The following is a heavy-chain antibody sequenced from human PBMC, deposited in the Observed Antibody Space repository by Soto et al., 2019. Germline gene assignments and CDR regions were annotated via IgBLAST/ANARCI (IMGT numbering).Heavy chain of an antibody. J-gene: IGHJ4*02. CDR3: ARKQAGYSSGIDY. CDR2: IYGSGGSGST. D-gene: IGHD2-15*01. Sequence: SETLSLTCTVTGDSITNGGYYWSWIRQHPGKGLEWLGYIYGSGGSGSTLYNPSLKSRITLSVDTSKTQFSLNLSSVTVADTAVYFCARKQAGYSSGIDYWGQGTLVTVSS. CDR1: GDSITNGGYY. V-gene: IGHV4-31*03.